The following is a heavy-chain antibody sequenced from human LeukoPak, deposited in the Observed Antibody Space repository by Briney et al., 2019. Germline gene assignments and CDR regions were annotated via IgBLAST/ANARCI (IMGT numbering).Heavy chain of an antibody. D-gene: IGHD3-22*01. CDR1: AFTFSCYG. Sequence: GGSLRLSCAASAFTFSCYGMHWVRQAPGKGLEWVAFIRYDGSKKYYADSVKGRFTISRDNSKNTLYLQMNSLRAEDTAVYYCAKGASRIVVVPSDYWGQGTLVTVSS. CDR2: IRYDGSKK. J-gene: IGHJ4*02. V-gene: IGHV3-30*02. CDR3: AKGASRIVVVPSDY.